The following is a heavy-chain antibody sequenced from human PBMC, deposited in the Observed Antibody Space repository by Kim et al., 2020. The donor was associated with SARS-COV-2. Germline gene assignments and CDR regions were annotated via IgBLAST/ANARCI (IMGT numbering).Heavy chain of an antibody. Sequence: SETLSLTCAVYGGSFSGYYWSWIRQPPGKGLEWIGEINHSGSTNYNPSLKSRVTISVDTSKNQFSLKLSSVTAADTAVYYCARWARRRGEIDYWGQGTLVTVSS. V-gene: IGHV4-34*01. D-gene: IGHD3-16*01. J-gene: IGHJ4*02. CDR3: ARWARRRGEIDY. CDR1: GGSFSGYY. CDR2: INHSGST.